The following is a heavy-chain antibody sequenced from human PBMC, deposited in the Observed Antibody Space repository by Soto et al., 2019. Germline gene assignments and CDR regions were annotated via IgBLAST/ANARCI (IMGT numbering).Heavy chain of an antibody. CDR2: ISYSGST. D-gene: IGHD6-19*01. J-gene: IGHJ4*02. Sequence: PSETLSLTCTVSGGSISSSSYYWGWIRQPPGKGLEWIGYISYSGSTSFHQSLKSRVAISIGTAENQFSLRLTSVTAADTAVYYCARGPTGQWLSNFDYWGQGTLVTVS. V-gene: IGHV4-39*07. CDR3: ARGPTGQWLSNFDY. CDR1: GGSISSSSYY.